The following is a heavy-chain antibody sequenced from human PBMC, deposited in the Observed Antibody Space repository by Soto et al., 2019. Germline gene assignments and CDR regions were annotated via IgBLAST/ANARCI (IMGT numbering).Heavy chain of an antibody. CDR3: AKTNSNPNYFDP. CDR1: GFTFSNYA. V-gene: IGHV3-23*01. CDR2: ISDTGDHT. D-gene: IGHD1-1*01. J-gene: IGHJ5*02. Sequence: GGSLRLSCAASGFTFSNYAMSWVRQAPGKGLEWVSLISDTGDHTYYADSVKGHFTISRDNSKNTLYLQMNSPRAEDTAVYYCAKTNSNPNYFDPGGQGTLVTVSS.